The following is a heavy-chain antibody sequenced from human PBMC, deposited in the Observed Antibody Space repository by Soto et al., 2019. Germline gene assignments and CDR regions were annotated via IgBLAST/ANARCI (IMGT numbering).Heavy chain of an antibody. V-gene: IGHV3-23*01. D-gene: IGHD1-26*01. CDR2: LSGSGATT. Sequence: EVQLLESEGGLVQPGGSLRLSCAASGFTFTSAAVSWLRQAPGKGLEWVLTLSGSGATTYYADSVKGRFTISRDNSKNTLYLQMNSLRAEDTALYYCAKTRESGIYFYFDSWGQGALVTVSS. J-gene: IGHJ4*02. CDR1: GFTFTSAA. CDR3: AKTRESGIYFYFDS.